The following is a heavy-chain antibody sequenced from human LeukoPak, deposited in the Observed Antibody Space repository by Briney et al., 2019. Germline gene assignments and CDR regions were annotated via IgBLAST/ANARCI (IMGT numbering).Heavy chain of an antibody. CDR1: GFTFTCCW. CDR2: IKQDGREK. J-gene: IGHJ4*02. CDR3: ARAGGSGSRRYYFDY. D-gene: IGHD3-10*01. V-gene: IGHV3-7*01. Sequence: PGGSLRLSCAASGFTFTCCWMSWVRQTPGKGLEWVASIKQDGREKFYADSVKGRFTISRDNAKNSLYLQVNSLRAEDTAVYYCARAGGSGSRRYYFDYWGQGTLVPVSS.